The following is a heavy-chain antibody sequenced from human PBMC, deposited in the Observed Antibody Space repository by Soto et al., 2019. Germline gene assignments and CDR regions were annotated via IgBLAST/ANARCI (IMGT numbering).Heavy chain of an antibody. D-gene: IGHD3-10*01. V-gene: IGHV5-10-1*01. CDR1: GYSFTSYW. CDR2: IDPSDSYT. J-gene: IGHJ6*02. Sequence: PGESLKISCKGSGYSFTSYWISWVRQMPGKGLGWMGRIDPSDSYTNYSPSFQGHVTISADKSISTAYLQWSSLKASDTAMYYCARRRYYGSGSYYKGAYYYYGMDVWGQGTTVTVSS. CDR3: ARRRYYGSGSYYKGAYYYYGMDV.